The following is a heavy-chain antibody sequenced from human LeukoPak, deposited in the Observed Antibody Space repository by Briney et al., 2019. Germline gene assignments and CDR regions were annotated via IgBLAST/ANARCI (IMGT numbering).Heavy chain of an antibody. V-gene: IGHV3-9*01. Sequence: GRSLRLSCAASGFTFDDYAMHWVRQAPGKGLEWVSGISWNSGSIGYADSVKGRFTISRDNAKNSLYLQMNSLRAEDTAVYYCAKLSNDLEWGRYFDYWGQGTLVTVSS. J-gene: IGHJ4*02. CDR1: GFTFDDYA. D-gene: IGHD3-3*01. CDR3: AKLSNDLEWGRYFDY. CDR2: ISWNSGSI.